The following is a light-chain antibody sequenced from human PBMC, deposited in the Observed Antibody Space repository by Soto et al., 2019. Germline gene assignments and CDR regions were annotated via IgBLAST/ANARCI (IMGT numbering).Light chain of an antibody. CDR2: GAS. Sequence: EIVLTQSPGTLSLSPGERATLSCRASKSVSSNYVAWYQQKPGQAPRLLIYGASSRATGIPDRFSGSGSGTACTLTISRLEPEGFAVYYCQQYGSSPLYTFGQGNKLAIK. CDR3: QQYGSSPLYT. CDR1: KSVSSNY. V-gene: IGKV3-20*01. J-gene: IGKJ2*01.